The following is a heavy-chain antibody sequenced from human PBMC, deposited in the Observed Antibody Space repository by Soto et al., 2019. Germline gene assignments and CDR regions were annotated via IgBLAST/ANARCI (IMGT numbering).Heavy chain of an antibody. CDR1: GYTFSSYD. CDR2: MNPNSGNT. Sequence: ASVKVSCKASGYTFSSYDINWVRQATGQGLEWMGWMNPNSGNTGYAQSFQGRVTMTRNTATSTAYMELSSLRSDDTAVYYCARGLGGEYHYYYYMDVWGKGTTVTVSS. V-gene: IGHV1-8*01. J-gene: IGHJ6*03. D-gene: IGHD3-10*01. CDR3: ARGLGGEYHYYYYMDV.